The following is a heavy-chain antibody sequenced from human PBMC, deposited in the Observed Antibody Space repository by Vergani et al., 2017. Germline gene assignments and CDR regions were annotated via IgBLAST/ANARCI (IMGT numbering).Heavy chain of an antibody. V-gene: IGHV3-23*01. J-gene: IGHJ6*03. CDR1: GFTFSSYA. D-gene: IGHD3-9*01. CDR3: TTRGDILTGYSPYYYYYYMDV. CDR2: ISGSGGST. Sequence: EVQLLESGGGLVQPGGSLRLSCAASGFTFSSYAMSWVRQAPGKGLEWVSAISGSGGSTYYADSVKGRFTISRDNSKNTLYLQMNSLKTEDTAVYYCTTRGDILTGYSPYYYYYYMDVWGKGP.